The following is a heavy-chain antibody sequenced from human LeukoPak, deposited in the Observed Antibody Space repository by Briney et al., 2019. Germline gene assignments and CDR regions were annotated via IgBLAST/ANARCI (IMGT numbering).Heavy chain of an antibody. J-gene: IGHJ3*02. V-gene: IGHV4-59*08. CDR3: ASSERTIMILGAGFDI. CDR2: IYYSGST. Sequence: PSETLSLTCTVSVDSISSYYWSWIRQPAGKGLEWIGYIYYSGSTNYSPSLKSRVTISVDTTKKQFSPKLSSVTAADTAVYCASSERTIMILGAGFDIWSEGTVVTVSS. D-gene: IGHD3-22*01. CDR1: VDSISSYY.